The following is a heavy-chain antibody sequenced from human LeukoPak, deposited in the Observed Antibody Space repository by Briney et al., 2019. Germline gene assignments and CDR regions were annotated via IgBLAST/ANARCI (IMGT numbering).Heavy chain of an antibody. Sequence: SVKVSCKASGGTFSSYAISWVRQAPGQGLEWMGRIIPILGIANYAQKFKGRVTITADKSTSTAYMELSSLRSEDTAVYYCARGRWLPGAFDIWGQGTMVTVSS. V-gene: IGHV1-69*04. CDR3: ARGRWLPGAFDI. CDR2: IIPILGIA. D-gene: IGHD5-24*01. J-gene: IGHJ3*02. CDR1: GGTFSSYA.